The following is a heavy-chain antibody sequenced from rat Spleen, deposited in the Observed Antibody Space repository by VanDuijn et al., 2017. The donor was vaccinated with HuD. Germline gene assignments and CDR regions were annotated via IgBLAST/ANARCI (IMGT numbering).Heavy chain of an antibody. CDR2: ISYGDSSGHSST. D-gene: IGHD1-2*01. V-gene: IGHV5-29*01. J-gene: IGHJ2*01. CDR3: AKNIYSSSYIYYFDY. CDR1: GFTFSDYG. Sequence: EVQMVESSGGLVQPGRSLKLSCAASGFTFSDYGMAWVRQAPTKGLEWVATISYGDSSGHSSTYYRDSVKGRFTISRDNAKSTLYLQMDSLRSEDTATYYCAKNIYSSSYIYYFDYWGQGVMVTVSS.